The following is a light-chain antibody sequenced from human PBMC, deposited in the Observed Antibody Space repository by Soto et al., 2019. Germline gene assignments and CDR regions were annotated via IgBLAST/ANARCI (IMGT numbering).Light chain of an antibody. CDR1: QSISSW. CDR2: DAS. CDR3: QQYNSYSPTWT. J-gene: IGKJ1*01. Sequence: DIQMSQSPSTLSACVGDRVTITCRASQSISSWLAWYQQKPGKAPKLLIYDASSLESGVPSRFSGSGSGTEFTLTISSLQPDDFATYYCQQYNSYSPTWTFGQGTKVDIK. V-gene: IGKV1-5*01.